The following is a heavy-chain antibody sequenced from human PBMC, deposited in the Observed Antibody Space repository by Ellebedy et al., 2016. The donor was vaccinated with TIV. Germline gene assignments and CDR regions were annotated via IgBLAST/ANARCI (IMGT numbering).Heavy chain of an antibody. J-gene: IGHJ4*02. CDR3: ATRREVGVLTEYDEY. CDR1: GFTFSSYT. CDR2: ISFSSAYI. V-gene: IGHV3-21*04. Sequence: GGSLRLSXVASGFTFSSYTMNWVRQAPGKGLEWVSSISFSSAYIYYADSVKGRFTISRDNAKNSLYLQMNSLRGEDTAMYYCATRREVGVLTEYDEYWGQGTLVTVSS. D-gene: IGHD3-10*01.